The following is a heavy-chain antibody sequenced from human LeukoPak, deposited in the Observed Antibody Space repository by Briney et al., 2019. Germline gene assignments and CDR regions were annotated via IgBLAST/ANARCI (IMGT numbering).Heavy chain of an antibody. V-gene: IGHV3-73*01. CDR2: IRGKANSYAT. D-gene: IGHD1-26*01. CDR1: GFTFSGSA. J-gene: IGHJ4*02. CDR3: TTGNSGTDY. Sequence: GGSLRLSCAASGFTFSGSAMHWVRQASGKGLEWVGLIRGKANSYATAYAASVRGRFTISRDDSKNTAYLQMNSLKTEDTAVYYCTTGNSGTDYWGQRTLVTVSS.